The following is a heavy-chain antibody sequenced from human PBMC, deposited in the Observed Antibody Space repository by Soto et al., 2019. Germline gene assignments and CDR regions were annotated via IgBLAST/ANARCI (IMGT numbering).Heavy chain of an antibody. V-gene: IGHV1-18*01. D-gene: IGHD6-19*01. J-gene: IGHJ5*02. CDR2: ISTYNGNT. Sequence: QVQLVQSGAEVKKPGASVKVSCKASGYIFTSHGISWVRQAPGQGLEWMGRISTYNGNTKYAQKLQGRVTMTTDTAASIAYMELRSLRSHDTAVYYCATDNGQWLVSAWGQGTLVTVSS. CDR1: GYIFTSHG. CDR3: ATDNGQWLVSA.